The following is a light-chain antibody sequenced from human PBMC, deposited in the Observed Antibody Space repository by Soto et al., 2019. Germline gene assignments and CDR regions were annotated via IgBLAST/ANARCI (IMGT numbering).Light chain of an antibody. CDR3: QQYGSSHLT. CDR2: AAS. CDR1: QSVAGSS. Sequence: EIMLTQSPGTLSLSPGDRATLSCRASQSVAGSSLAWYQQKPAQAPRLLIYAASNRATGIPARFSGSGSGTDFSLIINGLEPEDFAVCFCQQYGSSHLTFGGGTKVDI. V-gene: IGKV3-20*01. J-gene: IGKJ4*01.